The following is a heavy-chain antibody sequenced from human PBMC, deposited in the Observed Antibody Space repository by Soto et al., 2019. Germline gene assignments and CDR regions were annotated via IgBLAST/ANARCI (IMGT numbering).Heavy chain of an antibody. CDR3: ARGGYCSGGSCDEGYGMNV. D-gene: IGHD2-15*01. CDR2: ITSGSTYI. CDR1: GVTFSSYR. V-gene: IGHV3-21*01. J-gene: IGHJ6*02. Sequence: NPGGSLRLSCAASGVTFSSYRMNWVRQAPGKGLEWVSSITSGSTYIYYADSVKGRFTISRDNAKNSLYLQMNSLRAEDTALYYCARGGYCSGGSCDEGYGMNVWGQGTTVTVSS.